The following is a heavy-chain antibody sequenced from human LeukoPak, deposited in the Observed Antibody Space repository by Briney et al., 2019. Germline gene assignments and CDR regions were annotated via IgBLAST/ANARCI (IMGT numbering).Heavy chain of an antibody. V-gene: IGHV1-18*01. J-gene: IGHJ4*02. CDR2: ISAYNGNT. D-gene: IGHD3-10*01. CDR3: ARVLLWFGESAAYFDY. Sequence: ASVKVSCKASGYTFTSYGVSWVRQAPGQGLEWMGWISAYNGNTNYAQKLQGRVTMTTDTSTSTAYMELRSLRSDDTAVYYCARVLLWFGESAAYFDYWGQGTLVTVSS. CDR1: GYTFTSYG.